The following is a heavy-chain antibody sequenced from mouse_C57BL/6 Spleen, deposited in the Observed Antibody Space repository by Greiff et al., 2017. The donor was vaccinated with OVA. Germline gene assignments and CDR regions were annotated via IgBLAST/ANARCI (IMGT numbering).Heavy chain of an antibody. CDR2: IYPGSGNT. CDR1: GYSFTSYY. D-gene: IGHD1-2*01. Sequence: QVQLQQSGPELVKPGASVKISCKASGYSFTSYYIHWVKERPGQGLEWIGWIYPGSGNTKYNEKFKGKATLTADTSSSTAYMQLSSLTSEDSAVYYCARVLRQDRGHYFDDWGQGTTLTVSS. J-gene: IGHJ2*01. CDR3: ARVLRQDRGHYFDD. V-gene: IGHV1-66*01.